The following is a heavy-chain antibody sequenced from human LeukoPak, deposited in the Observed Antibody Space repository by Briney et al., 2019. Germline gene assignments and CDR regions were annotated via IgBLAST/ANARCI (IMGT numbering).Heavy chain of an antibody. CDR1: GFTFSGSA. D-gene: IGHD6-19*01. V-gene: IGHV3-73*01. CDR2: IRSKANSYAT. Sequence: GGSLKLSCAASGFTFSGSAMHWVRQASGKGLEWVGRIRSKANSYATAYAASVKGRFTISRDDSKNTAYLQMNSLKTEDTAVYYCAKHSSGISVAGTVQYWGQGTLVTVSS. J-gene: IGHJ4*02. CDR3: AKHSSGISVAGTVQY.